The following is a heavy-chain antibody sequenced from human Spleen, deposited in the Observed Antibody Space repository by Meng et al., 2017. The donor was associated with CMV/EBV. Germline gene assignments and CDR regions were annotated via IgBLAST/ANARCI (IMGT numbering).Heavy chain of an antibody. CDR1: GLWFDNYT. CDR2: IYVNGIST. J-gene: IGHJ4*02. Sequence: DSGLWFDNYTLSWVRQAPGQGLEWVSVIYVNGISTYYADSVKGLFTISRDNSRNMSYLQMNRLRADDTAVYYCARRSLRHGQELDYWGQGTLVTVSS. D-gene: IGHD3-10*01. CDR3: ARRSLRHGQELDY. V-gene: IGHV3-23*03.